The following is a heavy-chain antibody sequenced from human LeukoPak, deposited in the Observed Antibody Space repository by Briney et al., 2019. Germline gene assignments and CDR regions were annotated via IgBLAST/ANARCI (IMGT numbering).Heavy chain of an antibody. V-gene: IGHV4-59*01. CDR2: IYYSGST. CDR3: ASSGSYYNGTPFDY. D-gene: IGHD3-10*01. CDR1: GGSISSYY. J-gene: IGHJ4*02. Sequence: SETLSLTCTVSGGSISSYYWSWIRQPPGKGLEWIGYIYYSGSTNYNPSLKSRVTISVDTSKNQFSLKLSSVTAADTAVYYCASSGSYYNGTPFDYWGQGTLVTVSS.